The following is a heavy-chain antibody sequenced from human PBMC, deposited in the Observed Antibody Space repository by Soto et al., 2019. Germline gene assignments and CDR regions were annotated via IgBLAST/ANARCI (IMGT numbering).Heavy chain of an antibody. V-gene: IGHV3-30*18. CDR2: ISYDGSNK. CDR1: GFTFSSYG. D-gene: IGHD1-26*01. Sequence: QVQLVESGGGVVQPGRSLRLSCAASGFTFSSYGMHWVRQAPGKGLEWVAVISYDGSNKYYADSVKGRFTISRDNSKNTLYLQMNSRRTEDTAVYYCAKSGPSTYYYYYGMDVWGQGTTVTVS. J-gene: IGHJ6*02. CDR3: AKSGPSTYYYYYGMDV.